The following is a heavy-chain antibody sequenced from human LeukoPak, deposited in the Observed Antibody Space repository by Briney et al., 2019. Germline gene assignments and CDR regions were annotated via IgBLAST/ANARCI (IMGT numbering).Heavy chain of an antibody. CDR2: ISGSGANT. J-gene: IGHJ4*02. D-gene: IGHD4-17*01. Sequence: GGSLRLSCAASGFTFSSYSMNWVRQAPGKGLEWVSAISGSGANTYYADSVKGRLTISRDTLYLQMNSLRAEDTAVYYCAIPPTTVTVGYWGQGTLVTVSS. CDR3: AIPPTTVTVGY. CDR1: GFTFSSYS. V-gene: IGHV3-23*01.